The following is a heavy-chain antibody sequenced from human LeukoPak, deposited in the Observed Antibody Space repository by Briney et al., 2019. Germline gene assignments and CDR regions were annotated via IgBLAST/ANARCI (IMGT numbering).Heavy chain of an antibody. D-gene: IGHD3-22*01. CDR2: ISSSSSYI. CDR3: ARSDDSSGYYTYYFDY. Sequence: GGSLRLSCAASGFTFSSYSMNWVRQAPGKGLEWVSSISSSSSYIYYADSVKGRFTISRDNAKNSLYLQMDSLRAEDTAVYYCARSDDSSGYYTYYFDYWGQGTLVTVSS. J-gene: IGHJ4*02. V-gene: IGHV3-21*01. CDR1: GFTFSSYS.